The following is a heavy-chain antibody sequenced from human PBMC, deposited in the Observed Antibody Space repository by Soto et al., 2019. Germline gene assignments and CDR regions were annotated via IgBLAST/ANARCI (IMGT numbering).Heavy chain of an antibody. J-gene: IGHJ6*02. D-gene: IGHD3-3*01. CDR1: GFTFSSYG. CDR2: ISYDGSNK. Sequence: GGSLRLSCAASGFTFSSYGMHWVRQAPGKGLEWVAVISYDGSNKYYADSVKGRFTISRDNSKNTMYLQMNSLRAEDTAVYYCAQDSDFWSGYFHYYGMDVWGQGTTVTVSS. V-gene: IGHV3-30*18. CDR3: AQDSDFWSGYFHYYGMDV.